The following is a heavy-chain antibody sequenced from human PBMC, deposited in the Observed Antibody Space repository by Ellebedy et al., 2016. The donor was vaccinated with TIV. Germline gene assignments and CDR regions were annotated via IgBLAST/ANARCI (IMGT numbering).Heavy chain of an antibody. J-gene: IGHJ5*02. CDR3: AREAPKWGYSSGFSDP. D-gene: IGHD6-19*01. CDR2: IIPIFGTA. CDR1: GGTFSSYA. Sequence: AASVKVSCKASGGTFSSYAISWVRQAPGQGLEWMGGIIPIFGTANYAQKFQGRVTITADESTSTAYMELRSLRSDDTAVYYCAREAPKWGYSSGFSDPWGQGTLVTVSS. V-gene: IGHV1-69*13.